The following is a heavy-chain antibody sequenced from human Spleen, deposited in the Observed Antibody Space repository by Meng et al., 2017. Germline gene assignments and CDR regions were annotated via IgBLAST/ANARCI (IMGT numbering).Heavy chain of an antibody. Sequence: GSLRLSCAVYGGSFSDYWWSWIRQPPGKGLEWIATIYHTGSTYYNPSLKSRVTILVDTSKNQFSLKLSSVTAADTAVYYCARVSGYLDYWGQGTLVTVSS. CDR1: GGSFSDYW. CDR2: IYHTGST. CDR3: ARVSGYLDY. V-gene: IGHV4-34*01. J-gene: IGHJ4*02.